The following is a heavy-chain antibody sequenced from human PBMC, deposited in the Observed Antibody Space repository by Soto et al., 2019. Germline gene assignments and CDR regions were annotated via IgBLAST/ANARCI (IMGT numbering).Heavy chain of an antibody. CDR3: ATQSYSNSGAYYYYAMDV. D-gene: IGHD4-4*01. Sequence: SETLSLTCAVSGGSISSGGYSWSWIRQPPGKGLEWIGYIYQSGSTYYNPSLKSRVIISVDRSRNQFSLKLSSVTAADTAVYFCATQSYSNSGAYYYYAMDVWGQGTTVTVSS. CDR2: IYQSGST. J-gene: IGHJ6*02. V-gene: IGHV4-30-2*01. CDR1: GGSISSGGYS.